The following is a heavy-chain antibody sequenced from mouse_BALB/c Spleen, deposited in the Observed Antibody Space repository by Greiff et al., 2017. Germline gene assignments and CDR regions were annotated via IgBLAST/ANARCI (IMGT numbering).Heavy chain of an antibody. CDR3: ARSPTMIYAMDY. CDR1: GYTFTDYA. V-gene: IGHV1S137*01. D-gene: IGHD2-4*01. J-gene: IGHJ4*01. Sequence: VQLQESGAELVRPGVSVKISCKGSGYTFTDYAMHWVKQSHAKSLEWIGVISTYYGDASYNQKFKGKATMTVDKSSSTAYMELARLTSEDSAIYYCARSPTMIYAMDYWGQGTSVTVSS. CDR2: ISTYYGDA.